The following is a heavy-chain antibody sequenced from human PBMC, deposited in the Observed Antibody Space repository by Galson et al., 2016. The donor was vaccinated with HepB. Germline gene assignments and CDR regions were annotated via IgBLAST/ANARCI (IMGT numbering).Heavy chain of an antibody. Sequence: SLRLSCAASGFTFGDYYMSWIRQAPGKGLEWISYITGSGFTMSYADSVKGRFTVSRDNAKSSLFLQMDSLRAEDTAVYYCARDASSTGYFGGPTDDYWGQGTLVTVSS. CDR3: ARDASSTGYFGGPTDDY. D-gene: IGHD3-22*01. J-gene: IGHJ4*02. CDR1: GFTFGDYY. V-gene: IGHV3-11*04. CDR2: ITGSGFTM.